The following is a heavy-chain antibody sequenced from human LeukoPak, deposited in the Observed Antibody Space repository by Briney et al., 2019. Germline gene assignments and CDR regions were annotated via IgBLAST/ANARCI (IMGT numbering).Heavy chain of an antibody. Sequence: ASVKVSCKASGYTFTGYYMHWVRQAPGQGLEWMGWINPNSGGTNYAQKFQGSVTMTRDTTISTAYMELSRLRSDDTAVYYCARVLFARNEIDYWGQGTLVTVSS. D-gene: IGHD2-8*01. CDR1: GYTFTGYY. V-gene: IGHV1-2*02. J-gene: IGHJ4*02. CDR3: ARVLFARNEIDY. CDR2: INPNSGGT.